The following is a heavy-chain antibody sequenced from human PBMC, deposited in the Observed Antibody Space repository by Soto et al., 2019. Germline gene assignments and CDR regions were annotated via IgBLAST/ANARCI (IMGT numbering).Heavy chain of an antibody. Sequence: GASVKVSCKASGYTFTSYAMHWVRQAPGQRLEWMGWINAGNGNTKYSQKFQGRVTITRDTSASTAYMELSSLRSEDTAVYYCARDGGYCSSTSCHDYYYYYYYAMDVWGQGTTVTVSS. CDR1: GYTFTSYA. V-gene: IGHV1-3*01. D-gene: IGHD2-2*01. J-gene: IGHJ6*02. CDR2: INAGNGNT. CDR3: ARDGGYCSSTSCHDYYYYYYYAMDV.